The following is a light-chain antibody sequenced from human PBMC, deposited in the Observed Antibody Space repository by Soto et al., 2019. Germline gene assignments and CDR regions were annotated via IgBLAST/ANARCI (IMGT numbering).Light chain of an antibody. CDR1: SSNIWNNY. Sequence: QSLETQPPSVSTAPGEKFTISFSGSSSNIWNNYVSWYQQLPGTAPKLLIYDNNKRPSGIPDRCSGSKSGTSATLGITGLKTGDEADYYCGTWDSSMSAYVFGTGTKVTVL. CDR2: DNN. CDR3: GTWDSSMSAYV. V-gene: IGLV1-51*01. J-gene: IGLJ1*01.